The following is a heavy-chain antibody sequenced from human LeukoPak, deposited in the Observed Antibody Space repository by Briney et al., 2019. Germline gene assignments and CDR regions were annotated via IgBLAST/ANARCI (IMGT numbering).Heavy chain of an antibody. Sequence: GGSLRLSCAASGFTFSTYWMHWVRQAPGKGLVWVSRINGDGSSSTYADSVKGRFTISRDNAKNTLYLQMNSLRTEDTAVYYCTRNPGMNLWGQGTTVTVSS. CDR3: TRNPGMNL. V-gene: IGHV3-74*01. J-gene: IGHJ6*02. CDR1: GFTFSTYW. CDR2: INGDGSSS.